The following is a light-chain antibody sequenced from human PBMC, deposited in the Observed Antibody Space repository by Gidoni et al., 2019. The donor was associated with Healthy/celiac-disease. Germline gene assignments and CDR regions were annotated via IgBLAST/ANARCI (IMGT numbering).Light chain of an antibody. Sequence: SYELNQPPSVSVSPGQTASITCSGDKLGDKYACWYQQKPGQSPVLVIYQDSKRPSGIPERFSGSNSGNTATLTISGTQAMDEADYYCQAWDSSTVVFGRGTKLTVL. CDR3: QAWDSSTVV. V-gene: IGLV3-1*01. CDR1: KLGDKY. CDR2: QDS. J-gene: IGLJ2*01.